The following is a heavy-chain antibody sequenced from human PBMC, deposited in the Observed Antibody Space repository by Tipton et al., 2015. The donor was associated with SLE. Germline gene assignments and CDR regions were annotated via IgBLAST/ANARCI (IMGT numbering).Heavy chain of an antibody. CDR1: GASVRSTSYH. J-gene: IGHJ4*02. Sequence: TLSLTCFVSGASVRSTSYHWGWIRQPPGKGLEWIGNIYYDGTAYSTPSLESRVSISVDTSKNQFSLRLSSVTAADTAVYFCARSTTTMNPPRFDFWGLGTLVTVSS. CDR2: IYYDGTA. D-gene: IGHD4-17*01. CDR3: ARSTTTMNPPRFDF. V-gene: IGHV4-39*07.